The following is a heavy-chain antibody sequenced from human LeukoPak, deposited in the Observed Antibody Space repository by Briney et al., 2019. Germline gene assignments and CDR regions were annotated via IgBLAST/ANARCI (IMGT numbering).Heavy chain of an antibody. CDR3: ARGLEERTKHYYYHYMDL. V-gene: IGHV1-8*03. CDR1: GYTFTSYD. CDR2: MNPNSGNT. J-gene: IGHJ6*03. Sequence: ASVKVSCKASGYTFTSYDINWVRQATGQGLEWMGWMNPNSGNTGYAQKFQGRVTITRNTAIRTAYMDLSSLRSEDTAVYYCARGLEERTKHYYYHYMDLWGKGTTVTVSS. D-gene: IGHD1-1*01.